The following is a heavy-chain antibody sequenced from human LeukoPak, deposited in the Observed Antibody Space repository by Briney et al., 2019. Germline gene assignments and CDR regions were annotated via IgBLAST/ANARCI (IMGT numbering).Heavy chain of an antibody. CDR1: GGSISSSSYY. V-gene: IGHV4-39*01. J-gene: IGHJ3*02. D-gene: IGHD5-18*01. CDR2: IYYSGST. CDR3: ARPGIGSGRYGAFDT. Sequence: PSETLSLTCTVSGGSISSSSYYWGWIRQPPGKGLEWIGSIYYSGSTYYNPSLKSRVTISVDTSKNQFSLKLRSVTAADTAVYYCARPGIGSGRYGAFDTWGQGTMVTVSS.